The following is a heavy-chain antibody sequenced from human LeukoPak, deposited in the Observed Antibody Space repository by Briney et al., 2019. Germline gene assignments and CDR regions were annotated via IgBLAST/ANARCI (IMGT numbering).Heavy chain of an antibody. CDR1: GFTFSSYE. CDR3: ARATGGSWNYYYYYYGMDV. J-gene: IGHJ6*02. V-gene: IGHV3-48*03. Sequence: QPGGSLRLSCAASGFTFSSYEMNWVRQAPGKGLEWVSYISSSGSTIYYADSVKGRFTISRDNAKNSLYLQMNSLRAEDTAVYYCARATGGSWNYYYYYYGMDVWGQGTTVTVSS. D-gene: IGHD2-15*01. CDR2: ISSSGSTI.